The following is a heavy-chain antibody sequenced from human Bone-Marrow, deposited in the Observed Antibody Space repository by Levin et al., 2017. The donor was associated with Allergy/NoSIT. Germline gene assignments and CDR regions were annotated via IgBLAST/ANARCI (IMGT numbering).Heavy chain of an antibody. D-gene: IGHD1-26*01. Sequence: MPGGSLRLSCKGSGSSFTSSWIGWVRQMSGKGLEWMGIIYPGDSDTRYSPSFQGQVTISADKSITTAYLQWKSLKASDTAMYYCGKWGGVGVDYWGQGTLVTVSS. V-gene: IGHV5-51*01. CDR3: GKWGGVGVDY. CDR2: IYPGDSDT. J-gene: IGHJ4*02. CDR1: GSSFTSSW.